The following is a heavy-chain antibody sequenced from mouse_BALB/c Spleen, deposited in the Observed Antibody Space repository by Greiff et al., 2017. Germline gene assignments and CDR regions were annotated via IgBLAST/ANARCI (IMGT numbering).Heavy chain of an antibody. CDR1: GYTFTDYA. D-gene: IGHD1-2*01. V-gene: IGHV1S137*01. Sequence: VKLMESGAELVRPGVSVKISCKGSGYTFTDYAMHWVKQSHAKSLEWIGVISTYYGDASYNQKFKGKATMTVDKSSSTAYMELARLTSEDSAIYYCAREVYYGYMDYWGQGTSVTVSS. CDR2: ISTYYGDA. J-gene: IGHJ4*01. CDR3: AREVYYGYMDY.